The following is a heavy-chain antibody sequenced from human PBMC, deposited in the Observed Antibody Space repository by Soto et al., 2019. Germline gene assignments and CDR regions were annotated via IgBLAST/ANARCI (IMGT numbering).Heavy chain of an antibody. CDR3: ARGCSGGSCYYYYYYGMDV. CDR1: GYTFTAYG. V-gene: IGHV1-18*01. CDR2: VSAYNGNT. D-gene: IGHD2-15*01. J-gene: IGHJ6*02. Sequence: ASVKVSCKTSGYTFTAYGLAWLRQAPGQRPEWMGWVSAYNGNTNYAQKLQGRVTMTTDTSTSTAYMELRSLRSDDTAVYYCARGCSGGSCYYYYYYGMDVWGQGTTVTVSS.